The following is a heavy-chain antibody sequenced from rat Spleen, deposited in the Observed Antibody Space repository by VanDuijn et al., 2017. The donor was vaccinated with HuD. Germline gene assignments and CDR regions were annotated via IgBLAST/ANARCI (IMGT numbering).Heavy chain of an antibody. CDR2: INSAGST. V-gene: IGHV3-3*01. Sequence: EVQLQESGPGLVKPSQSLSLTCSVTGYSITSSYRWNWIRKFPGNKLEWMGYINSAGSTIYNPSLQSRISITRDTSRNHFFLQVNSVTTEDTATYDCARSDGTHYYLPFANWGQGTVVTVSS. CDR1: GYSITSSYR. CDR3: ARSDGTHYYLPFAN. J-gene: IGHJ3*01. D-gene: IGHD1-12*02.